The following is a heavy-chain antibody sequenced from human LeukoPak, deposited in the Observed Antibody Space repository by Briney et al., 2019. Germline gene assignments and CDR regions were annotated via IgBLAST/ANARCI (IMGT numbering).Heavy chain of an antibody. CDR3: ARLGYCSSTSCYHYYYYYYMDV. CDR1: GFTFSNYA. CDR2: INWNGGST. D-gene: IGHD2-2*01. Sequence: PGGSLRLSCAASGFTFSNYAMSWVRQAPGKGLEWVSGINWNGGSTGYADSVKGRFTISRDNAKNSLYLQMNSLRAEDTALYYCARLGYCSSTSCYHYYYYYYMDVWGKGTTVTVSS. V-gene: IGHV3-20*04. J-gene: IGHJ6*03.